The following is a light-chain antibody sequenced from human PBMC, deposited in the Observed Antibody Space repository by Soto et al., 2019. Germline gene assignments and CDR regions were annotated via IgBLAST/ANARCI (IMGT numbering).Light chain of an antibody. CDR1: QVISNY. Sequence: DIQMTQSASSLSASVGDRVTITCQASQVISNYLNWYQQKPGKAPKLLIYDISTLEIGVPSRFTGSGSGTYFPFTITGLQPEDISTYYCQQYENLPYTFGQGTKLEI. CDR2: DIS. J-gene: IGKJ2*01. V-gene: IGKV1-33*01. CDR3: QQYENLPYT.